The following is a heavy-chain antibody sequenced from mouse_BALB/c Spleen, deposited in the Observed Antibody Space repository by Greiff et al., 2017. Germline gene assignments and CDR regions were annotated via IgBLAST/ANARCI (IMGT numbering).Heavy chain of an antibody. V-gene: IGHV14-3*02. D-gene: IGHD2-1*01. CDR3: ARPPYGNSYAMDY. CDR2: IDPANGNT. CDR1: GFNIKDTY. J-gene: IGHJ4*01. Sequence: EVQLQQSGAELVKPGASVKLSCTASGFNIKDTYMHWVKQRPEQGLEWIGRIDPANGNTKYDPKFQGKATITADTSSNTAYLQLSSLTSEDTAVYYRARPPYGNSYAMDYWGQGTSVTVSS.